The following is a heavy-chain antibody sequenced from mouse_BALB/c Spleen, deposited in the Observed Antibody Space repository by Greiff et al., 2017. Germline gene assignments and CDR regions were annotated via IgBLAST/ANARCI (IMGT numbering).Heavy chain of an antibody. J-gene: IGHJ2*01. V-gene: IGHV14-3*02. D-gene: IGHD1-1*01. CDR2: IDPANGNT. Sequence: VQLQQSGAELVKPGASVKLSCTASGFNIKDTYMHWVKQRPEQGLEWIGRIDPANGNTKYDPKFQGKATITADTSSNTAYLQLSSLTSEDTAVYYCARTTVYRVYFDYWGQGTTLTVSS. CDR1: GFNIKDTY. CDR3: ARTTVYRVYFDY.